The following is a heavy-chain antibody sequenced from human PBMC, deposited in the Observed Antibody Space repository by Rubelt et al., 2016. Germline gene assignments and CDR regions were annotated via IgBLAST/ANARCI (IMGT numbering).Heavy chain of an antibody. CDR1: GYSFTSYW. D-gene: IGHD4-17*01. CDR3: ARVTTVTNDNWFDP. V-gene: IGHV5-51*01. J-gene: IGHJ5*02. CDR2: IYAGDSDT. Sequence: EVQLVQPGAEVKKPGESLTISCKGSGYSFTSYWIGWVRQMTGEGLEWMGIIYAGDSDTRYSPSCKSQVTSSAGKSCSSAYLQWSSLKASDTARCYCARVTTVTNDNWFDPWGQGNLVTVSS.